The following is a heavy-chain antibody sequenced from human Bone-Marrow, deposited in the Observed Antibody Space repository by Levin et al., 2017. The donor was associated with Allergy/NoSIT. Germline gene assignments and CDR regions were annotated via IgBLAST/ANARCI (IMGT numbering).Heavy chain of an antibody. CDR2: ISYDGSNK. J-gene: IGHJ4*02. D-gene: IGHD4-17*01. V-gene: IGHV3-30*18. Sequence: GESLKISCAASGFTFSSYGMHWVRQAPGKGLEWVAVISYDGSNKYYADSVKGRFTISRDNSKNTLYLQMNSLRAEDTAVYYCAKDKRDGDYVVFLGYWGQGTLVTVSS. CDR1: GFTFSSYG. CDR3: AKDKRDGDYVVFLGY.